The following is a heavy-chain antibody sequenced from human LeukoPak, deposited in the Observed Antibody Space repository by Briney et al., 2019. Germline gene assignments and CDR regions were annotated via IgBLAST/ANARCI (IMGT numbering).Heavy chain of an antibody. CDR3: ARQRDSSSWYGFDY. CDR1: GGSISSYY. Sequence: SETLSLTCTVSGGSISSYYWSWIRQPPGKGLEWIGYIYTSGSTNYNPSLKSRVTISVDTSKNQFSLKLSSVTAADTAVYYCARQRDSSSWYGFDYWGQGTLVTVSS. D-gene: IGHD6-6*01. J-gene: IGHJ4*02. V-gene: IGHV4-4*09. CDR2: IYTSGST.